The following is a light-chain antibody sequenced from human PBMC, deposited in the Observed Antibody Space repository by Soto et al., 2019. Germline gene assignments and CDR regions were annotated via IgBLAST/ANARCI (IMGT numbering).Light chain of an antibody. CDR3: QQRSNWPPVYT. CDR1: QSVSSY. CDR2: DAS. Sequence: EIVLTQSPATLSLSPGERATLSCGASQSVSSYLAWYQQKPGQAPRLLIYDASNRATGIPARFSGSGSGTDFTLTISSLEPEDFAVYYWQQRSNWPPVYTFGQGTKVEMK. J-gene: IGKJ2*01. V-gene: IGKV3-11*01.